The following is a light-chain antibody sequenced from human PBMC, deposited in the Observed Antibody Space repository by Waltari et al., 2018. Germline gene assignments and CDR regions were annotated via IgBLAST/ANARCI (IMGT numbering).Light chain of an antibody. CDR2: EGT. Sequence: QSALTQPPSASGSPGQSVTISCTGTSSDVGGYNYVSWYQQYPDKAPKLIIYEGTKRPSGVPDRFSGSKSGNTASLTVSGLQAEDEADYYCTSYGGSNNFVIFGGGTKLTVL. CDR3: TSYGGSNNFVI. CDR1: SSDVGGYNY. V-gene: IGLV2-8*01. J-gene: IGLJ2*01.